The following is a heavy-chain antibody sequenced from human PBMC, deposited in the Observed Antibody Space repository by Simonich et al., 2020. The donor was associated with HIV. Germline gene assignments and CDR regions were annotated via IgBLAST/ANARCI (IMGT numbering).Heavy chain of an antibody. CDR3: ARDFRLGSSSPDY. CDR1: GFTFGDYA. CDR2: MRSRASRWTQ. Sequence: EVQLVESGGGLVQPGRSLRLSCIASGFTFGDYAINWVRQAPGKGLEWLGFMRSRASRWTQEAAASVRGRLTISRDNAKNSLFLQMNSLRAEDTAVYYCARDFRLGSSSPDYWGQGTLVTVSS. D-gene: IGHD6-6*01. V-gene: IGHV3-49*04. J-gene: IGHJ4*02.